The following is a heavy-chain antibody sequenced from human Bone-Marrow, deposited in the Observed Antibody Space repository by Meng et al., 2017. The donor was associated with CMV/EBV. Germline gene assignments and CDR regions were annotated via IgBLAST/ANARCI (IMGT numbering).Heavy chain of an antibody. D-gene: IGHD2-2*02. Sequence: ASVKVSCKASGYTFTGYYMHWVRQAPGQGLEWMGWINSNSGGTNYAQKFQGRVTMTRDTSISTAYMELSRLRSDDTAVYYCARARPLRYCSSTSCYNGWFDPWRQGTLVTVSS. V-gene: IGHV1-2*02. CDR2: INSNSGGT. CDR3: ARARPLRYCSSTSCYNGWFDP. CDR1: GYTFTGYY. J-gene: IGHJ5*02.